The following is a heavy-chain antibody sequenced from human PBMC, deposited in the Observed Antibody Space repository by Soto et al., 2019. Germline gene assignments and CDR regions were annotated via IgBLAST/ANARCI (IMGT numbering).Heavy chain of an antibody. CDR3: ARDFITCSSSYGMDV. D-gene: IGHD6-6*01. Sequence: QVQLQESGPGLVKPSQTLSLTCTVSGGSISSGGYYWSWIRQHPGKGLEWIGYIYYSGSTYYNPSLKSRVSISVDTSKNQFSLKLSSVTAADTAVYYCARDFITCSSSYGMDVWGQGTTVTVSS. CDR2: IYYSGST. J-gene: IGHJ6*02. V-gene: IGHV4-31*03. CDR1: GGSISSGGYY.